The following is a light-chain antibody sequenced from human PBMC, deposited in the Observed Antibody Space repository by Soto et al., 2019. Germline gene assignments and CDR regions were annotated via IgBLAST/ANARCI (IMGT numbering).Light chain of an antibody. CDR2: AAS. V-gene: IGKV1-27*01. CDR3: QKYNSAPPLT. Sequence: DIQMTPSPSSLSASVGDRVNITCRASQCIRNYLAWYQQKPGKVPTLLIYAASTLQSGVPSRFSGSGSGTDFTLTISSLQHEDVATYYCQKYNSAPPLTCGGGTKVEIK. J-gene: IGKJ4*02. CDR1: QCIRNY.